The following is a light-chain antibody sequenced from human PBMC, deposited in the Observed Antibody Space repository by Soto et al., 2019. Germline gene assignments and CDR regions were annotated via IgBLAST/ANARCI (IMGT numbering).Light chain of an antibody. CDR2: EVS. Sequence: QSALTQPASVSGSPGQSITISCTGPRSDVDNYRYVSWYQHHPGKAPKLIIYEVSYRPSGVPNRFSGSKSGTTASLTISGLQAEDEADYYCSSHTSSSVRVFGTGTKVTVL. CDR1: RSDVDNYRY. CDR3: SSHTSSSVRV. J-gene: IGLJ1*01. V-gene: IGLV2-14*01.